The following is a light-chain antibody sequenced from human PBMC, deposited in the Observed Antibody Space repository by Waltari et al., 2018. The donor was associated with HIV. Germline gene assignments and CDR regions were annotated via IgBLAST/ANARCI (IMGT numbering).Light chain of an antibody. CDR3: FSTDSSGNHRV. CDR2: EDN. CDR1: ALPKKY. V-gene: IGLV3-10*01. J-gene: IGLJ3*02. Sequence: SYELTQPPSVSVSPGQTARITCSGDALPKKYAYWYQQRSGQAPVLVIYEDNKRPSGLPEGFSGSSSGTMATLTISGAQVEDEADYSCFSTDSSGNHRVFGGGTKLTVL.